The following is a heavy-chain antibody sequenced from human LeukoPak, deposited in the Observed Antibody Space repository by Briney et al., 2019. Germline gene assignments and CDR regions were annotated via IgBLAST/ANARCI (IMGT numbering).Heavy chain of an antibody. V-gene: IGHV3-23*01. CDR2: ISGSGGST. CDR3: AKDKKGPWLPNDAFDI. CDR1: GFTFSSYG. Sequence: PGGSLRLSCAASGFTFSSYGMSWVRQAPGKGLEWVATISGSGGSTYYADSVKGRFTISRDNSKNTLYLQMNSLRAEDTAVYYCAKDKKGPWLPNDAFDIWGQGTMVTVSS. D-gene: IGHD6-19*01. J-gene: IGHJ3*02.